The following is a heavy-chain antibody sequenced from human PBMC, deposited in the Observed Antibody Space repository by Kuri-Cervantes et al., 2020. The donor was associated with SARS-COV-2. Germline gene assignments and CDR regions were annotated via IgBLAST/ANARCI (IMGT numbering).Heavy chain of an antibody. CDR1: GFTFSSYA. V-gene: IGHV3-23*01. Sequence: GESLKISCAASGFTFSSYAMSWARQAPGKGLEWVSAISGSGGSTYYADSVKGRFTISRDNAKNSLYLQMNSLRAEDTAVYYCARVYVQQLIFHYYYYMDVWGKGTTVTVSS. CDR3: ARVYVQQLIFHYYYYMDV. J-gene: IGHJ6*03. D-gene: IGHD6-13*01. CDR2: ISGSGGST.